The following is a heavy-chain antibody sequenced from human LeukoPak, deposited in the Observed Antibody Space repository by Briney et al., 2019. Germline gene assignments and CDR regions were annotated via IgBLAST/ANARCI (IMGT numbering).Heavy chain of an antibody. CDR3: VKDHKSGRFFDY. CDR2: ITRRGDNT. CDR1: GFTYNTCA. D-gene: IGHD3-16*01. Sequence: GGSLRLSCAASGFTYNTCAMTWVRQAPGKGLEWVADITRRGDNTYYADSVKGRFTISRDNSKNTLFLEMNSLRAEDTAIYFCVKDHKSGRFFDYWGQGTPVAVSA. V-gene: IGHV3-23*01. J-gene: IGHJ4*02.